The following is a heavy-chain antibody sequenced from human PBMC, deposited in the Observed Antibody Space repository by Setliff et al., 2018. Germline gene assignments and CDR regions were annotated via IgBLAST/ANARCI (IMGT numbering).Heavy chain of an antibody. Sequence: LRLSCAASGFTFKNNGMNWVRQAPGKGLEWVSGINWDGRSIGYADSVKGRFTVSRDNAKNSLYLQMSSLRVEDTALYHCVRLGTVAAGDWGQGTLVTVSS. CDR3: VRLGTVAAGD. J-gene: IGHJ4*02. CDR2: INWDGRSI. CDR1: GFTFKNNG. V-gene: IGHV3-20*01. D-gene: IGHD6-19*01.